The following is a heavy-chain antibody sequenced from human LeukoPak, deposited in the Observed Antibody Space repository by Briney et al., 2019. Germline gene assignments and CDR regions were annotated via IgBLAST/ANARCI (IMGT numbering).Heavy chain of an antibody. CDR3: ARANYDFWSGYYGYYYYYGMDV. Sequence: SQTLSLTCAVSGDSVSSNSAAWNWIRQSPSRGLEWRGRTYYRSKWYDDYAVSVKSRITINPDTSKNQFSLQLNSVTPEETAVYYCARANYDFWSGYYGYYYYYGMDVWGQGTTVTVSS. V-gene: IGHV6-1*01. CDR1: GDSVSSNSAA. J-gene: IGHJ6*02. CDR2: TYYRSKWYD. D-gene: IGHD3-3*01.